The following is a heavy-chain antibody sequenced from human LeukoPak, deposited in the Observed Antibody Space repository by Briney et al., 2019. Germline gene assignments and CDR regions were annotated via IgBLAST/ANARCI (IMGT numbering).Heavy chain of an antibody. D-gene: IGHD2-2*01. CDR1: GFTFSGSA. J-gene: IGHJ4*02. CDR3: TRGGTSFSLIE. V-gene: IGHV3-73*01. CDR2: IRSKANSYAT. Sequence: PGGSLRLSCAASGFTFSGSAMHWVRQASGKGLEWVGRIRSKANSYATAYAASVKGRFTISRDDSKNTAYLQMNSLKTEDTAVYYCTRGGTSFSLIEWGQGTLVTVSS.